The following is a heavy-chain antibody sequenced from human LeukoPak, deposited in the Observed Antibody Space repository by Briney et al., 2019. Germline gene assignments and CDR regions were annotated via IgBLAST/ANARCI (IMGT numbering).Heavy chain of an antibody. CDR1: GFTFSSYA. J-gene: IGHJ4*02. V-gene: IGHV3-30-3*01. CDR3: ARAPWVLEWLAIVSYYFDY. D-gene: IGHD3-3*01. CDR2: ISYDGSNK. Sequence: GRSLRLSCAASGFTFSSYAMHWVRQAPGKGLEWVAVISYDGSNKYYADSVKGRFTISRDNSKNTLYLQMNSLRAEDTAVYYCARAPWVLEWLAIVSYYFDYWGQGTLVTVSS.